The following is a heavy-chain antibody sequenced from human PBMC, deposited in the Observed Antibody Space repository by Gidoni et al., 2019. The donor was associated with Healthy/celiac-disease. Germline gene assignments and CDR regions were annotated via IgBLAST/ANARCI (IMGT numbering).Heavy chain of an antibody. CDR1: GFTFSSYW. CDR3: ARDVVEYSSSWGGGGVCYYYGMDV. Sequence: EVRLVESGGGLVQPGGSLRLSCAASGFTFSSYWMSGVRQAPGKGLEWVANIKQDGSEKYYVYSVKCRFTISRDNAKNSLYLQINSLRAEDTAVYCCARDVVEYSSSWGGGGVCYYYGMDVWGQGTTVTVSS. CDR2: IKQDGSEK. D-gene: IGHD6-6*01. J-gene: IGHJ6*02. V-gene: IGHV3-7*01.